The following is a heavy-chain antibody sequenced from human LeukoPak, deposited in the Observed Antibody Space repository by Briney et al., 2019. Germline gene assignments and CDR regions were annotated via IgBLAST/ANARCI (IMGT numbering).Heavy chain of an antibody. J-gene: IGHJ4*02. V-gene: IGHV3-21*01. Sequence: SGGSLRLSCAASGFTFSNYAMSWVRQAPGKGLEWVSSISSSSSYIYYADSVKGRFTISRDNAKNSLYLQMNSLRAEDTAVYYCARDGCSSTSCPAFDYWGQGTLVTVSS. D-gene: IGHD2-2*01. CDR1: GFTFSNYA. CDR2: ISSSSSYI. CDR3: ARDGCSSTSCPAFDY.